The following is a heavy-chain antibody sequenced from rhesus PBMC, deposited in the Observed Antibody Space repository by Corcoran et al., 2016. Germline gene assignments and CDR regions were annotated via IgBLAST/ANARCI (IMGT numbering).Heavy chain of an antibody. CDR2: IYGGSGST. D-gene: IGHD1-7*02. CDR1: GGSISGYYL. V-gene: IGHV4-143*01. CDR3: ARRTRYNWNDGDY. J-gene: IGHJ4*01. Sequence: QVQLQESGPGVVKPSETLSLTCAVSGGSISGYYLWSWIRQPPGKGLEWIGYIYGGSGSTSYNPSLNSRVIISIDTSKIQFSLKLSSVTAADTAVYYCARRTRYNWNDGDYWGQGVLVTVSS.